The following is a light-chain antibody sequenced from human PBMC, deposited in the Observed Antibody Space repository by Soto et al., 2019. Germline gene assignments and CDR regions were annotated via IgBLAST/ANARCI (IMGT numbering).Light chain of an antibody. J-gene: IGLJ1*01. CDR3: QSYDSSLSAFYV. V-gene: IGLV1-40*01. CDR1: SSKNGARYD. Sequence: QSVLKPPPSVSGAPGQKVTISCPGSSSKNGARYDVHWYQQLPGTAPKLLLYGNSNRPSGVPDRFSGSKSGTSASLAITGLQAEDEADYYCQSYDSSLSAFYVFGTGTKVTV. CDR2: GNS.